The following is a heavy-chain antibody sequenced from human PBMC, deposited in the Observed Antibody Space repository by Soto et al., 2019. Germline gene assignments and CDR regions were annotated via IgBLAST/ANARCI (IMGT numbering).Heavy chain of an antibody. Sequence: QVQLVESGGGVVQPGRSLRLSCAASGFTFSSYGMHWVRQAPGKGLEWVAVISYDGSNKYYADSVKGRFTISRDNSKNTLYLQMNSLRAEDTAVYYCLGGYGGTSGPFDYWGQGTLVTVSS. CDR2: ISYDGSNK. CDR1: GFTFSSYG. D-gene: IGHD4-17*01. V-gene: IGHV3-30*03. CDR3: LGGYGGTSGPFDY. J-gene: IGHJ4*02.